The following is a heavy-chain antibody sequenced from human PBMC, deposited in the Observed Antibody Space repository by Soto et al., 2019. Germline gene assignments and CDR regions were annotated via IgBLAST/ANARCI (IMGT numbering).Heavy chain of an antibody. V-gene: IGHV1-69*01. D-gene: IGHD4-17*01. Sequence: QVQLVQSGAEVKKPGSSVKVSCKASGGTFSSYAISWVRQAPGQGLEWMGGIIPIFGTANYAQKFQGRVTITADESTSTAYMELNSLRSEDTAVYYCARHAYGALDYWYFDLWGRGTLVTVSS. CDR2: IIPIFGTA. CDR3: ARHAYGALDYWYFDL. CDR1: GGTFSSYA. J-gene: IGHJ2*01.